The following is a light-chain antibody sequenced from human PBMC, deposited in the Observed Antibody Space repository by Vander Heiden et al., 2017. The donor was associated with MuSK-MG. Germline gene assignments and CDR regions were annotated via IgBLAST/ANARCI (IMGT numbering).Light chain of an antibody. CDR1: QGLRYTDGSNY. CDR2: KVS. V-gene: IGKV2-30*01. Sequence: DVVLTQSPVSLPVTLGEQASITCRASQGLRYTDGSNYLSWFLQRTGQSQSRLIYKVSTRASSVSARFIGSESGTYVTLKISRVEAEDVGINYCMQAANRLPFAFGQGTKLEIK. J-gene: IGKJ2*01. CDR3: MQAANRLPFA.